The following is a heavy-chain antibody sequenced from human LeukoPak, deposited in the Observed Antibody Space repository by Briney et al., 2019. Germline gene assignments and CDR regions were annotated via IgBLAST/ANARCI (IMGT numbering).Heavy chain of an antibody. D-gene: IGHD3-10*01. Sequence: SETLSLTCTVSGGSVSSYYWSWIRQPAGKGLEWIGRIYTSGSTDYNPSLKSRVTMSVDTSKNQFSLKLGSVTAADTAVYYCAKRRAGFGEGEFDYWGQGTLVTVSS. V-gene: IGHV4-4*07. J-gene: IGHJ4*02. CDR2: IYTSGST. CDR1: GGSVSSYY. CDR3: AKRRAGFGEGEFDY.